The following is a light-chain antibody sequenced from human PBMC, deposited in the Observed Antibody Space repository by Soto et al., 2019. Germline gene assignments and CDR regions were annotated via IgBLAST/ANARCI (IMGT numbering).Light chain of an antibody. Sequence: QSALAQPASVSGSPGQSITISCTGTSSDVGAYNFVSWYQQHPGKAPKLMIYEVDTRPSGVSDRFSGSKSGNTASLAISGLQPEDEADYYCSSYTRSSTLVFGGGTKLTVL. CDR1: SSDVGAYNF. CDR3: SSYTRSSTLV. V-gene: IGLV2-14*01. J-gene: IGLJ3*02. CDR2: EVD.